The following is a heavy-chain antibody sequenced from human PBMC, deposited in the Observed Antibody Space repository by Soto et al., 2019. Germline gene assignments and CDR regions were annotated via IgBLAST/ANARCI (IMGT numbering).Heavy chain of an antibody. V-gene: IGHV3-15*01. D-gene: IGHD5-18*01. CDR2: IKSKTDGGTT. J-gene: IGHJ4*02. CDR3: TTDWATAMEDY. Sequence: VGSLRLSGAASGFTFSNAWMSWVRQAPGKGLEWVGRIKSKTDGGTTDYAAPVKGRFTISRDDSKNTLYLQMNSLKTEDTAVYYCTTDWATAMEDYWGQGTLVTVSS. CDR1: GFTFSNAW.